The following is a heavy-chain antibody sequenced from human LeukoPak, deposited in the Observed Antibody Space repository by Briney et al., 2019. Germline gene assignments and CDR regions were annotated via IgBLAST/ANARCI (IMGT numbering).Heavy chain of an antibody. CDR2: ICSGGST. CDR1: GVTVSSNY. CDR3: ARDRCIHYYMDV. J-gene: IGHJ6*03. V-gene: IGHV3-53*01. D-gene: IGHD2-8*01. Sequence: ARGSLRLSSAASGVTVSSNYMSWGRQAPGKGLEGVSVICSGGSTYYAASAKCRFTISTAKSKNTLYLQMHSLRAEDTAAYYCARDRCIHYYMDVWGKGSPVTV.